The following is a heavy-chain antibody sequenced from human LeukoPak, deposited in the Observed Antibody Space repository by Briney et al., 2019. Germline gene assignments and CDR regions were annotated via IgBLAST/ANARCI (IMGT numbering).Heavy chain of an antibody. D-gene: IGHD4-11*01. V-gene: IGHV4-34*01. CDR1: GGSFSGYY. CDR2: TNHSGST. CDR3: ARGHDYSDYFDY. Sequence: PSETLSLTCAVYGGSFSGYYWSWIRQPPGKGLEWIGETNHSGSTNYNPSLKSRVTISVDTSKNQFSLKLSSVTAADTAVYYCARGHDYSDYFDYWGQGTLVTVSS. J-gene: IGHJ4*02.